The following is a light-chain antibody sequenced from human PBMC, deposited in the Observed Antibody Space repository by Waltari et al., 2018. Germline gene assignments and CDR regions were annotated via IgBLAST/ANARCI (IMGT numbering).Light chain of an antibody. CDR2: WAS. CDR3: QQYSSTPAT. J-gene: IGKJ2*01. Sequence: DVVMTQSPDSLAVSLGGGATINCKSSQNLFYGHNNKNYFGWYQQKPGQPPKLLIYWASTRESGVPDRFRGSGSGTDFTLTIRRLQAEDVAVYYCQQYSSTPATFGPGTQREIQ. V-gene: IGKV4-1*01. CDR1: QNLFYGHNNKNY.